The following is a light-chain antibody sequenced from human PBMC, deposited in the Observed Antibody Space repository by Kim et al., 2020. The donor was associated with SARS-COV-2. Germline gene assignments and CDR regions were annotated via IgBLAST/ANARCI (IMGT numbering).Light chain of an antibody. CDR1: QGVSDIF. CDR2: AAS. Sequence: SVGDRFSFSCRASQGVSDIFLAWYQQKPGDAPNLLIYAASTLQSGVPPRFSGSGSGTDFTLTISSLQPEDFATYYCQQFKNYPYTFGQGTRLEI. V-gene: IGKV1-9*01. J-gene: IGKJ2*01. CDR3: QQFKNYPYT.